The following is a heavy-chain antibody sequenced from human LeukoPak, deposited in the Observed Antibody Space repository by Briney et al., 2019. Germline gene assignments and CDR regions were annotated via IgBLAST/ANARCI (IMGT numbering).Heavy chain of an antibody. V-gene: IGHV5-51*01. J-gene: IGHJ4*02. Sequence: GESLKISCKGSGYSFTSYWIGWVRQMPGKGLEWMGIICPGDSDTRYSPSFQGQVTISADKSISTAYLQWSSLKASDTAMYYCARRQSITMVRGVIITGYYFDYWGQGTLVTVSS. CDR1: GYSFTSYW. CDR3: ARRQSITMVRGVIITGYYFDY. D-gene: IGHD3-10*01. CDR2: ICPGDSDT.